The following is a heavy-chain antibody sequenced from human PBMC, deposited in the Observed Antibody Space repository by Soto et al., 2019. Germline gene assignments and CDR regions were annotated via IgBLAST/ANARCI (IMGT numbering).Heavy chain of an antibody. J-gene: IGHJ4*02. CDR3: ARRGDGYFDF. Sequence: QVHLQESGPGLVKPSETLSLTCTVSDGSISSYYWSWIRQPPGKGLEWIGYIYYIGSTNYNPSLKXXTXIXXDTSKNQFSLKLSSVTAADTAVYYCARRGDGYFDFWGQGSLVTVSS. V-gene: IGHV4-59*08. CDR1: DGSISSYY. CDR2: IYYIGST. D-gene: IGHD3-10*01.